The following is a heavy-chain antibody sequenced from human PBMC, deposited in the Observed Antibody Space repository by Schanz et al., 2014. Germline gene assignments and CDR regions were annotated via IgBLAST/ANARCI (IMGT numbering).Heavy chain of an antibody. V-gene: IGHV3-11*06. J-gene: IGHJ4*02. CDR2: IRSDNNYI. D-gene: IGHD3-3*01. Sequence: QVQLVESGGGLVKPGGSLRLSCAASGFTFSDYYMSWVRQAPGKGLEWVSYIRSDNNYIYYADSVKGRFTISRDNAKNSLYLQMNSLRAEDTAVYYCARDKGGYYPFDYWGQGTLVTVSS. CDR1: GFTFSDYY. CDR3: ARDKGGYYPFDY.